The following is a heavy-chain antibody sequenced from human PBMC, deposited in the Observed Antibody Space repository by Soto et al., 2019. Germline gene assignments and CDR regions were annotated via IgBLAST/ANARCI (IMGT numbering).Heavy chain of an antibody. CDR2: ISYDGSNK. CDR3: ATSPDAFDI. V-gene: IGHV3-30-3*01. J-gene: IGHJ3*02. Sequence: GGSLRLSCAASGVTLSASAMYWVRQAPGKGLECVAVISYDGSNKFYSVSVKGRFTISRDNSKNTLYLDMNSLRTEDTAVYYCATSPDAFDIWGQGTRVTVS. CDR1: GVTLSASA. D-gene: IGHD3-16*01.